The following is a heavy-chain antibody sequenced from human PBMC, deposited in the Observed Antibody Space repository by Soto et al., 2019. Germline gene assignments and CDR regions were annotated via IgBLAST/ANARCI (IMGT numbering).Heavy chain of an antibody. V-gene: IGHV4-39*01. D-gene: IGHD6-19*01. CDR3: ARRYGWLYFDY. CDR1: GDSISSSNYF. CDR2: IFYSGST. J-gene: IGHJ4*02. Sequence: PSETLSLTCTVSGDSISSSNYFWGWIRQPPGKGLEWIGIIFYSGSTYYNPSLKSRVTISVDTSKNQFSLKLTSVTAADTALYYCARRYGWLYFDYWGQGSLVTVSS.